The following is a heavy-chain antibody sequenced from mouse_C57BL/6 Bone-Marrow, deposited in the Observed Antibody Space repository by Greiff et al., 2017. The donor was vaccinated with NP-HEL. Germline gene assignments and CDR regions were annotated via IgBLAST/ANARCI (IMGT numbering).Heavy chain of an antibody. V-gene: IGHV14-3*01. D-gene: IGHD1-1*01. CDR3: ARGRTVVGPYAMDH. J-gene: IGHJ4*01. CDR2: IDPANGNT. Sequence: EVQVVESVAELVSPGASVKLSCTASGVNIHNTYMHWVKQRPEQRLEWIGRIDPANGNTKYAPKFQGKATRTADTSSNTAYLQVSSLTSEDTAIYYCARGRTVVGPYAMDHWGQGTSGTVSS. CDR1: GVNIHNTY.